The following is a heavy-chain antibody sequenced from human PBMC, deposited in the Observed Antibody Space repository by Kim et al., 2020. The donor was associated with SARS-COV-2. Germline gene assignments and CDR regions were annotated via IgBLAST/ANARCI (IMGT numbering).Heavy chain of an antibody. V-gene: IGHV5-10-1*01. CDR3: ARLAVEPYWYFDL. J-gene: IGHJ2*01. CDR1: GYSLTSYW. CDR2: IDPSDSYT. Sequence: GESLKISCKGSGYSLTSYWISWVRQMPGKGLEWMGRIDPSDSYTNYSPSFQGHVTISADKSISTAYLQWSSLKASDTAMYYCARLAVEPYWYFDLWGRGTLVTVSS. D-gene: IGHD6-19*01.